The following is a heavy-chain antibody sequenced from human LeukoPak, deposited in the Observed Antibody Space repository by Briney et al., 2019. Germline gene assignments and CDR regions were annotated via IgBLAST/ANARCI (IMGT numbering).Heavy chain of an antibody. CDR1: GFTFSSYA. D-gene: IGHD4-23*01. CDR2: ISGSGGST. Sequence: GGSLRLSCAASGFTFSSYAMSWVRQAPGKGLEWVSAISGSGGSTYYADSVKGRFTISRDNSKNTLYLQMNSLRAEDTAVYYCARRTTVVTHFDYWGQGTLVSVSS. J-gene: IGHJ4*02. V-gene: IGHV3-23*01. CDR3: ARRTTVVTHFDY.